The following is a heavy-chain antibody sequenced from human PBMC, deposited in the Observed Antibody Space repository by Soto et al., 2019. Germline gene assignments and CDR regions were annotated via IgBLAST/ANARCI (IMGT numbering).Heavy chain of an antibody. CDR2: INSDGSST. D-gene: IGHD3-10*01. J-gene: IGHJ6*03. CDR3: ARGGVRRARCCVDYYYMEV. V-gene: IGHV3-74*01. CDR1: GFTFSSYW. Sequence: EVQLVESGGDLVQPGGSLRLSCAASGFTFSSYWMNWVRQAPGKGLVWVSRINSDGSSTSYADSVKGRFTISRDNAKNTLYLRMNSRRAEDTAVYYCARGGVRRARCCVDYYYMEVWGKGTTVTVSS.